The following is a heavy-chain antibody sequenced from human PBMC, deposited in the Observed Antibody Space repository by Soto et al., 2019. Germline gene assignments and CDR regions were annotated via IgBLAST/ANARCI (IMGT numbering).Heavy chain of an antibody. CDR2: ISSRSLNT. D-gene: IGHD6-6*01. CDR3: SRIRMGRLASSPKVGYYCYGMDV. Sequence: PGGSLRLSCTAPGFTFSSYSMNGGRQAPGKGPEGCSSISSRSLNTYYADSVKGRFTIPRDNPKNPLYLKMNTLRPEDTALIYFSRIRMGRLASSPKVGYYCYGMDVWGQGTRVTVSS. CDR1: GFTFSSYS. V-gene: IGHV3-21*01. J-gene: IGHJ6*02.